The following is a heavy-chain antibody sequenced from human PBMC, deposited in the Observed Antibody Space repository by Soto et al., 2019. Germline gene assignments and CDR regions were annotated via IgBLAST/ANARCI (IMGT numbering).Heavy chain of an antibody. CDR1: GYTFINYG. Sequence: QVQLVQSGAEVKKPGASVRVSCKTSGYTFINYGITWVRQAPGQGLEWMGWLSAYNGDTSSSEKLQDRFTMTTDTSKNTVYMYLRSLTSDDTAVYYCARWSAIVGGSEAREVWGQGTMVIVSS. D-gene: IGHD1-26*01. J-gene: IGHJ3*01. CDR2: LSAYNGDT. V-gene: IGHV1-18*01. CDR3: ARWSAIVGGSEAREV.